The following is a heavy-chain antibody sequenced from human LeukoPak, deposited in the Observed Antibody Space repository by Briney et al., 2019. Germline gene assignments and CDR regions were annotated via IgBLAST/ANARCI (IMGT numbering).Heavy chain of an antibody. D-gene: IGHD2/OR15-2a*01. V-gene: IGHV3-30-3*01. J-gene: IGHJ3*02. CDR3: ARDWHHSNSRDFAFDI. CDR2: ISYDGSNK. CDR1: GFTFSSYA. Sequence: GGSLRLSCAASGFTFSSYAMHWVRQAPGKGLEWVAVISYDGSNKYYADSVKGRFTISRDNSKNTLYLRMNSLRAEDTAVYHCARDWHHSNSRDFAFDIWGQGTMVTVSS.